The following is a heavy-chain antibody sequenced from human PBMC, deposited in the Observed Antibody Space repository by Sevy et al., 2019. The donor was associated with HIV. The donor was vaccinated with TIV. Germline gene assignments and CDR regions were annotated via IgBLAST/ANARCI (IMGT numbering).Heavy chain of an antibody. Sequence: SETLSLTCAVYGGSFSGYYRSWIRQPPGKGLEWIGEINHSGSTNYNPSLKSRVTISVDTSKNQFSLKLSSVTAADTAVYYCARGLRITMVRGVPYYYYHYGMDVWGQGTTVTVSS. CDR1: GGSFSGYY. CDR3: ARGLRITMVRGVPYYYYHYGMDV. J-gene: IGHJ6*02. D-gene: IGHD3-10*01. CDR2: INHSGST. V-gene: IGHV4-34*01.